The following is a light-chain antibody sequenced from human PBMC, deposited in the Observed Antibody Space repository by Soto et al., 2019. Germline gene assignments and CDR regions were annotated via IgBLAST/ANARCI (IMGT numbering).Light chain of an antibody. CDR3: HSYDISLSASV. CDR1: SSNIGAAYA. V-gene: IGLV1-40*01. J-gene: IGLJ3*02. Sequence: QSVLTQPPSVSGAPGQRVTISCTGSSSNIGAAYAVHWYQQLPGTAPKLLIYGNSNRPSGVPDRFSGSKSGTSASLAITGRQAEDEADYYCHSYDISLSASVFGGGTKLTVL. CDR2: GNS.